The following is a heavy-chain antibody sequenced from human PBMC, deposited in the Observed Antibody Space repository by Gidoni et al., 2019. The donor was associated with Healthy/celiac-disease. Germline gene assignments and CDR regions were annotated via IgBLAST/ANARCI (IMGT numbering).Heavy chain of an antibody. Sequence: QVQLQESGPGLVKPSQTLSLTCTVSGAPITSTTNYYWSWVRQPADKGLEWIGRIYTSGPTNYNPSFKSRVTLSVDTSKNQFSLKLTSVTAADTAIYYCARGGSSIWYEFDYWGQGTLVTVSS. V-gene: IGHV4-61*02. CDR3: ARGGSSIWYEFDY. J-gene: IGHJ4*02. CDR1: GAPITSTTNYY. CDR2: IYTSGPT. D-gene: IGHD6-13*01.